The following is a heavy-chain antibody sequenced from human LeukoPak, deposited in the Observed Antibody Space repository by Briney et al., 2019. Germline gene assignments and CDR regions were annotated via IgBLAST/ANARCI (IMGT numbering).Heavy chain of an antibody. Sequence: GGSLRLSCAASGFTFSSYAMSLVRQAPGKGLEWVSAISGSGGSTYYADSVKGRFTISRDNSKNTLYLQMNSLRAEDTAVYYCAKDGGYVPYCSSTSCYIDYWGQGTLVTVSS. CDR2: ISGSGGST. CDR3: AKDGGYVPYCSSTSCYIDY. V-gene: IGHV3-23*01. CDR1: GFTFSSYA. D-gene: IGHD2-2*01. J-gene: IGHJ4*02.